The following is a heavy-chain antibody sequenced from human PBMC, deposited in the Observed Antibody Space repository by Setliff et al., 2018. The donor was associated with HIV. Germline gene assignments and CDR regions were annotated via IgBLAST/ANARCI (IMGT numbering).Heavy chain of an antibody. Sequence: GASVKVSCKASGYTFTHYAISWVRQAPGQGLEYLGWISAYNGNTNYAQKVQGRITMTTDASTSTVDMELRSLTSDDTAVYYCARLASGGWPLEVFDIWGKGTMVTVSS. J-gene: IGHJ3*02. D-gene: IGHD2-15*01. V-gene: IGHV1-18*01. CDR2: ISAYNGNT. CDR3: ARLASGGWPLEVFDI. CDR1: GYTFTHYA.